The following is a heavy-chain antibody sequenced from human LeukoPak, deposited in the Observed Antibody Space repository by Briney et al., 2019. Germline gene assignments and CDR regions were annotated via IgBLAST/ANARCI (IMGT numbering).Heavy chain of an antibody. V-gene: IGHV4-4*07. CDR2: IYSSGST. J-gene: IGHJ6*03. CDR3: ARGGSRYYYYYMDV. D-gene: IGHD2/OR15-2a*01. CDR1: GGSIRSYY. Sequence: PSETLSLTCTVSGGSIRSYYWSWIRQPAGKALEWIGRIYSSGSTSYNPSLRSRVTMSVDTSKNQFSLKLSSVTAADTAVYYCARGGSRYYYYYMDVWGKGTTVTVSS.